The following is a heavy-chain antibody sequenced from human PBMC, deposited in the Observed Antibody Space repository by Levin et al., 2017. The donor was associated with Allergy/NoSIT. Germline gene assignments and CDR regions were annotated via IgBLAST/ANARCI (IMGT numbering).Heavy chain of an antibody. Sequence: GGSLRLSCTASGCPFSTFAMHWVRLPPRTGHERVSVGSSHGGRNKYYADSVKGRFIISRDDSKQTVHLEMNSLTTDDTAVFFCARARLLRLSTSFSFDFWGQGVPATVAS. CDR3: ARARLLRLSTSFSFDF. CDR2: GSSHGGRNK. J-gene: IGHJ4*02. V-gene: IGHV3-30*14. CDR1: GCPFSTFA. D-gene: IGHD2-2*01.